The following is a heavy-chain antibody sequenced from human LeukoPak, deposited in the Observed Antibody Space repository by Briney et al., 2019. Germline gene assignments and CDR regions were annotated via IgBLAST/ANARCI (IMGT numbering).Heavy chain of an antibody. D-gene: IGHD1-26*01. CDR3: ATRGEQPLHYWFDP. Sequence: ASVKVSCKGSGYTLTELSMHWVRQAPGKGLEWMGGFDPEDGETIYAQKFQGRVTMTEDTSTDTAYMELSSLRSEDTAVYYCATRGEQPLHYWFDPWGQGTLVTVSP. J-gene: IGHJ5*02. V-gene: IGHV1-24*01. CDR2: FDPEDGET. CDR1: GYTLTELS.